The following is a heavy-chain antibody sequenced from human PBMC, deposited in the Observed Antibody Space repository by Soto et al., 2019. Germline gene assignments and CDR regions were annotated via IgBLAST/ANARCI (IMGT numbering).Heavy chain of an antibody. CDR1: GGSISSYY. CDR3: ARGYCSSTICYIWDNWFDP. J-gene: IGHJ5*02. Sequence: QVQLQESGPGLVKPSETLSLTCTVSGGSISSYYWSWIQQPPGKGLEWIGYIYYSGRTNYNPSLKSRVTISVDTSKNQFSLKLSSVIAADTAVYYCARGYCSSTICYIWDNWFDPWGQGTLVTVSS. D-gene: IGHD2-2*02. V-gene: IGHV4-59*01. CDR2: IYYSGRT.